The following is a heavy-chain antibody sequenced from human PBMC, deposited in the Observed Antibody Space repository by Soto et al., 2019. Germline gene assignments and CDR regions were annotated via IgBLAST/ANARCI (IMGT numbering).Heavy chain of an antibody. CDR3: ARAGENYGSGTFSPPLRYYFNS. V-gene: IGHV1-46*01. Sequence: QVQLVQSGTEVKKPGASVNVSCKASGYTFTTHYMHWVRQAPGQGLAWMGIINPSGGRTTYALKFQGRVTMTSDTSTNTVYVELTSLRSEDTAIYFCARAGENYGSGTFSPPLRYYFNSWGQGTLVTVSS. CDR2: INPSGGRT. J-gene: IGHJ4*02. CDR1: GYTFTTHY. D-gene: IGHD3-10*01.